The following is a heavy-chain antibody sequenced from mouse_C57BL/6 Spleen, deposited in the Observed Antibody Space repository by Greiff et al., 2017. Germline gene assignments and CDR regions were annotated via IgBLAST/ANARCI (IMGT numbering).Heavy chain of an antibody. D-gene: IGHD3-2*02. CDR2: IDPADSYT. J-gene: IGHJ3*01. Sequence: VQLQQPGAELVQPGASVKLSCKASGYTFTSYWMPWVKQRPGQGLEWIGEIDPADSYTNYNDKFTGKATLTVDTSTGTAYLQLSRLTSEDSAVFSCERGQRRLSWGGWGKGTMVTVSA. CDR3: ERGQRRLSWGG. V-gene: IGHV1-50*01. CDR1: GYTFTSYW.